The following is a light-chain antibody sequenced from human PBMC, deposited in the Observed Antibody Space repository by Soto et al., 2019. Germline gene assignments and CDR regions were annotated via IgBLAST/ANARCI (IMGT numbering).Light chain of an antibody. Sequence: DIQLTQSPSFLSASVGDRVTVTCRARQGISSYLAWYPQKPGKAPKLLIYGASTLQSGVPSRVSGSGSGTEITLTISSLQAEDFATYYCQQLNSYSWTFGQGTKVEIK. CDR1: QGISSY. CDR3: QQLNSYSWT. V-gene: IGKV1-9*01. J-gene: IGKJ1*01. CDR2: GAS.